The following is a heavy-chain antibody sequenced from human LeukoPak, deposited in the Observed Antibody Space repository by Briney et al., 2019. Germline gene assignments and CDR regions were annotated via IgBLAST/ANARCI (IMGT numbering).Heavy chain of an antibody. D-gene: IGHD2-21*01. CDR3: ARRGHSGDYFDY. J-gene: IGHJ4*02. CDR1: GFTFSSYS. Sequence: GSLRLSCAASGFTFSSYSMMWVRQPPGKGLEWIGSIYYSGNTYYNASLKSQVSISIDTSKNQFSLKLTSVTAADTAVYYCARRGHSGDYFDYWGQGTLVTVSS. V-gene: IGHV4-39*01. CDR2: IYYSGNT.